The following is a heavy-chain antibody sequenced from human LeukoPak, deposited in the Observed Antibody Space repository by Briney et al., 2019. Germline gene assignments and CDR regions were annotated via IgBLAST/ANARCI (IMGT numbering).Heavy chain of an antibody. CDR2: IRGSGET. Sequence: GGSLRLSCAVSGFSVSNYYMNWVRQAPGKGLEWVSLIRGSGETFYADSVKGRFTISRDDSKNTVYLQMNSLRVEDTAEYFCARDRAVTQDWVEFDPWGQGTLVTVSS. V-gene: IGHV3-66*03. J-gene: IGHJ5*02. D-gene: IGHD3/OR15-3a*01. CDR3: ARDRAVTQDWVEFDP. CDR1: GFSVSNYY.